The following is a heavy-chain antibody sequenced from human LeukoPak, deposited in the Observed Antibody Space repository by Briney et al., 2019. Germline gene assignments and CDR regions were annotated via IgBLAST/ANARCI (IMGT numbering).Heavy chain of an antibody. V-gene: IGHV4-34*01. Sequence: SETLSLTCAVFGGSFSGYHWTWIRQSLGKGLEWIGQINHSGSANYNRSLKSRVTITIESSKNQFSLELSSVTAADSAMYFCARGKYDSSDYSGGWYYFDYWGQGTLVTVSS. CDR1: GGSFSGYH. D-gene: IGHD3-22*01. J-gene: IGHJ4*02. CDR2: INHSGSA. CDR3: ARGKYDSSDYSGGWYYFDY.